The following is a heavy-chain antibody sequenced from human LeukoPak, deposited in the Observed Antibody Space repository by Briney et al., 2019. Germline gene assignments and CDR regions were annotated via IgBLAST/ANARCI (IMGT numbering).Heavy chain of an antibody. CDR3: ARGSYYYDSSGYYGGAFDI. CDR2: ISYDGSNK. Sequence: GRSLRFSCAASGFTFSSYAMHWVRQAPGKGLEWVAVISYDGSNKYYADSVKGRFTISRDNSKNTLYLQMNSLRAEDTAVYYCARGSYYYDSSGYYGGAFDIWGQGTMVTVSS. D-gene: IGHD3-22*01. CDR1: GFTFSSYA. V-gene: IGHV3-30-3*01. J-gene: IGHJ3*02.